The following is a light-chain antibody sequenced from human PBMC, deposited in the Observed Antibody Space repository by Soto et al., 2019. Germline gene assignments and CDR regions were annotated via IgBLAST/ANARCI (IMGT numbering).Light chain of an antibody. CDR3: QQYSNRYT. V-gene: IGKV3D-15*01. Sequence: EIVMTQSPATLSVSPGERATLSCRASQSVSSSLAWYQHKPGQAPRLHIYGASIRATGIPARFSGSGSGTEFTLTISSLQSEDFAAYYCQQYSNRYTFGQGTKLEIK. CDR1: QSVSSS. CDR2: GAS. J-gene: IGKJ2*01.